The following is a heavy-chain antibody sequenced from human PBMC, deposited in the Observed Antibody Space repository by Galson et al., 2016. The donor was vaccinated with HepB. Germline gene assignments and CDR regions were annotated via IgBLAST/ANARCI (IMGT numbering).Heavy chain of an antibody. CDR3: ARLGGVEY. D-gene: IGHD3-10*01. CDR1: GGSIRSGTFF. CDR2: IFYSGST. V-gene: IGHV4-39*01. Sequence: ETLSLTCTVSGGSIRSGTFFWGWIRQPPGKGLEWIGSIFYSGSTYYNPSLKSRVTLSVDTSKNKFSLKLTSVTAADTAVYYCARLGGVEYWGQGTLVTVSS. J-gene: IGHJ4*02.